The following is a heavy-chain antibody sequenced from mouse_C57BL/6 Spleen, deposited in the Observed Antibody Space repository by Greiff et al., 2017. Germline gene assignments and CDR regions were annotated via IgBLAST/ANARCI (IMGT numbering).Heavy chain of an antibody. CDR2: INPSNGGT. Sequence: VKLQQPGTELVKPGASVKLSCKASGYTFTSYWMHWVKQRPGQGLEWIGNINPSNGGTNYNEKFKSKATLTVDKSSSTAYMQLSSLTSEDSAVYYCASEDYDGFYFDYWGQGTTLTVSS. V-gene: IGHV1-53*01. CDR3: ASEDYDGFYFDY. J-gene: IGHJ2*01. CDR1: GYTFTSYW. D-gene: IGHD2-3*01.